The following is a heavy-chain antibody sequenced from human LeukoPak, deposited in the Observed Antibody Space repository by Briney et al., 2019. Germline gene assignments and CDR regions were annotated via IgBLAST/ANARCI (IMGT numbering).Heavy chain of an antibody. CDR2: IYTSGST. V-gene: IGHV4-4*07. D-gene: IGHD6-19*01. CDR1: GGSISSYY. Sequence: SETLSLTCTVSGGSISSYYWSWIRQPAGKGLEWIRRIYTSGSTNYNPSLKSRVTMSVDTSKNQFSLKLSSVTAADTTVYYCARRAVAGHFDYWGQGTLVTVSS. J-gene: IGHJ4*02. CDR3: ARRAVAGHFDY.